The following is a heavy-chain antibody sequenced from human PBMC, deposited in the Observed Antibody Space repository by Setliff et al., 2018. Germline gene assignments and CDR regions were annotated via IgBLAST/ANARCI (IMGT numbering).Heavy chain of an antibody. Sequence: ASVKVSCKSYGYTFNTHGISWVRQAPGQGLEWLGWANNNNFNTNYPQKFLDRVTVTTDTSATTAYMELKNLRSDDTAVYYCARINFYVSSGYYYAPDFWGQGTLVTVSS. J-gene: IGHJ4*02. CDR3: ARINFYVSSGYYYAPDF. V-gene: IGHV1-18*01. CDR2: ANNNNFNT. D-gene: IGHD3-22*01. CDR1: GYTFNTHG.